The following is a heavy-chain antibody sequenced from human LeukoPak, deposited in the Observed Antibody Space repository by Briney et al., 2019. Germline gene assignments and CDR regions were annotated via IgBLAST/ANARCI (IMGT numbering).Heavy chain of an antibody. CDR3: ARAISPVAYYGMDV. CDR2: IDPSGGST. V-gene: IGHV1-46*01. Sequence: ASVKVSSKASGYTFTSYSVHWVRQAPGQGLDWMGIIDPSGGSTSYAQKFQGRVTMTRDTSTSTVYMQLSSLRSEDTAVYYCARAISPVAYYGMDVWGQGTTVTVSS. J-gene: IGHJ6*02. D-gene: IGHD3-3*01. CDR1: GYTFTSYS.